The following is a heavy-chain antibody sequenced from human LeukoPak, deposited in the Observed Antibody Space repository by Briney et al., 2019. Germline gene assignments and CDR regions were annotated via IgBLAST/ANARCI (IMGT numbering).Heavy chain of an antibody. D-gene: IGHD2-8*01. CDR1: GGSISSYY. CDR2: IYYSGST. J-gene: IGHJ4*02. CDR3: ARTDIVLSQQNFDY. Sequence: SETLSLTCTVSGGSISSYYWSWIRQPPGKGLEWIGSIYYSGSTYYNPSLKSRVTISVDTSKNQFSLKLSSVTAADTAMYYCARTDIVLSQQNFDYWGQGTLVTVSS. V-gene: IGHV4-59*05.